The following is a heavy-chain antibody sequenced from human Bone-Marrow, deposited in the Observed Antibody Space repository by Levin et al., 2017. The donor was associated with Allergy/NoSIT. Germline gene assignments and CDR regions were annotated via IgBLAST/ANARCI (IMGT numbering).Heavy chain of an antibody. V-gene: IGHV4-34*01. Sequence: PSETLSLTCAVYGGSFSGYYWSWIRQPPGKGLEWIGEINHSGSTNYNPSLKSRVTISVDTSKNQFSLKLSSVTAADTAVYYCASSGSYRRRRGSYYYYYGMDVWGQGTTVTVSS. CDR2: INHSGST. J-gene: IGHJ6*02. D-gene: IGHD3-10*01. CDR3: ASSGSYRRRRGSYYYYYGMDV. CDR1: GGSFSGYY.